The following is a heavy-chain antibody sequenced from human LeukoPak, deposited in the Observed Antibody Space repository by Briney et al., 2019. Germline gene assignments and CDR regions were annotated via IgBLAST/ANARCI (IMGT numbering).Heavy chain of an antibody. CDR1: GFTFSSYS. CDR2: ISSSSSYI. D-gene: IGHD3-10*01. Sequence: GGSLRLSCAASGFTFSSYSMNWVRQAPGKGLEWVSSISSSSSYIYYADSVKGRFTISRDNAKNSLYLQMNSLRAEDTAVYYCARSLNYYGSGSYFPDYWGQGTLVTVSS. J-gene: IGHJ4*02. V-gene: IGHV3-21*01. CDR3: ARSLNYYGSGSYFPDY.